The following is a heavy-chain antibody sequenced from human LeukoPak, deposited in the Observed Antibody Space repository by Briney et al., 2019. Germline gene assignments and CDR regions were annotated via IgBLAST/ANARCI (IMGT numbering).Heavy chain of an antibody. J-gene: IGHJ3*01. CDR2: IIPILSII. Sequence: ASVKVSCKAFGGSFSTYTISWVRQAPGQGLECMGRIIPILSIIHYAQNFQGRVTITADKSTTTSYMELSSLRSEDTAVYYCARSGWHCSSTSCYDFDLWGQGTLVAVSS. V-gene: IGHV1-69*02. D-gene: IGHD2-2*01. CDR1: GGSFSTYT. CDR3: ARSGWHCSSTSCYDFDL.